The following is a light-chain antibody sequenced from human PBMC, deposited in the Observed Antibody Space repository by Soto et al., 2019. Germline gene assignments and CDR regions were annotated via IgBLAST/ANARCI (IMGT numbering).Light chain of an antibody. V-gene: IGKV1-5*01. CDR3: QHYNSLPPP. Sequence: DIQMTQSPSTLSASVGDRVTITCRASQTLNNWLAWYQQKPGKAPKLLIYGASSLESGVPSRFSGSGSGADFTLTISSLQPDDFGTYYCQHYNSLPPPFGHGTKLDIK. CDR1: QTLNNW. J-gene: IGKJ2*01. CDR2: GAS.